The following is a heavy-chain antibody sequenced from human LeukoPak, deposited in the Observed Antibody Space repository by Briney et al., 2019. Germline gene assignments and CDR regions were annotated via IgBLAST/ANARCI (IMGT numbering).Heavy chain of an antibody. J-gene: IGHJ4*02. CDR3: TRQNCSGGSCSYVDY. Sequence: PGGSLKLSCAASGFDFSAFYMHWVRQASGRGLEWVGLISSKPSSYTTVYAASVKGRFTISRDDSRNTAYLQMNSLKAEDTAVYYCTRQNCSGGSCSYVDYWGQGTLVTVSS. CDR1: GFDFSAFY. V-gene: IGHV3-73*01. CDR2: ISSKPSSYTT. D-gene: IGHD2-15*01.